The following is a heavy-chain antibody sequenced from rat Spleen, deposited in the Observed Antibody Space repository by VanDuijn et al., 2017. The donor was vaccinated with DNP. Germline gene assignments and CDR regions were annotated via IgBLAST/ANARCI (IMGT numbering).Heavy chain of an antibody. CDR3: ARGGDYFDY. CDR1: GFNFNDY. V-gene: IGHV3-1*01. J-gene: IGHJ2*01. CDR2: ISYSGST. Sequence: EVQLVESGGGLVQPGRSMKLSCAASGFNFNDYWGWIRKFPGNKLEYIGHISYSGSTHYNPSLKSRISITRDTSNNHFFLQLNSVTTEDTATYYCARGGDYFDYWGQGVMVTVSS.